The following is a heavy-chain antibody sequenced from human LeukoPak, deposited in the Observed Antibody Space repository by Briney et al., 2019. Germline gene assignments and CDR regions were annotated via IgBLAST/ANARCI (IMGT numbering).Heavy chain of an antibody. CDR3: ARDNEYIGLDY. CDR2: IYYSGST. D-gene: IGHD6-6*01. V-gene: IGHV4-59*01. Sequence: SETLSLTCTVSGGSISSYYWSWIRQPPGKGLEWIGYIYYSGSTNYNPSLKSRVTISVDTSKNQFSLKLSSVTAADTAVYYCARDNEYIGLDYWGQGTLVTVSS. CDR1: GGSISSYY. J-gene: IGHJ4*02.